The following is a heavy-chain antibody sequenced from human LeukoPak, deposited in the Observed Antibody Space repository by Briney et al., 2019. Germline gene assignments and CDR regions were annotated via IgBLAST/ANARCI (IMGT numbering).Heavy chain of an antibody. CDR2: IYPSGST. J-gene: IGHJ4*02. CDR1: GGSISSYY. V-gene: IGHV4-4*07. D-gene: IGHD6-13*01. CDR3: ARGMTYSSSWYLDY. Sequence: PSETLPLTCTVSGGSISSYYWSWIRQPAGKGLEWIGRIYPSGSTNYNPSLKSRLTMSVDTSKNQFSLQLSSVTAADTAVYYCARGMTYSSSWYLDYWGQGTLVTVSS.